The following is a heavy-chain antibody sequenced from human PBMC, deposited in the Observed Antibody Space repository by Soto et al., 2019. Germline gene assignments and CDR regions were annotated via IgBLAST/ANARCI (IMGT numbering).Heavy chain of an antibody. CDR3: ARDRPGRAAAGTGFANWFDP. D-gene: IGHD6-13*01. V-gene: IGHV1-69*12. Sequence: QVQLVQSGAEVKKPGSSVKVSCKASGGTFSSYAISWVRQAPGQGLEWMGGIIPIFGTANYAQKFQGRVKIPADESTSTAYMELSSLRSEDTAVDYCARDRPGRAAAGTGFANWFDPWGQGTLVTVSS. CDR2: IIPIFGTA. CDR1: GGTFSSYA. J-gene: IGHJ5*02.